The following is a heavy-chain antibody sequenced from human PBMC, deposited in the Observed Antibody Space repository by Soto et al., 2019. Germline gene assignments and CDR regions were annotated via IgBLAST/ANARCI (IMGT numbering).Heavy chain of an antibody. V-gene: IGHV1-69*06. J-gene: IGHJ6*02. CDR1: GGTFSSYA. CDR2: IIPIFGTA. CDR3: ARDLDSRANYYYGMDV. Sequence: ASVKVSCKASGGTFSSYAISWVRQAPGQGLEWMGGIIPIFGTANYAQKFQGRVTITADKSTSTAYMELSSLRSEDTAVYYCARDLDSRANYYYGMDVWGQGTTVTVSS. D-gene: IGHD6-13*01.